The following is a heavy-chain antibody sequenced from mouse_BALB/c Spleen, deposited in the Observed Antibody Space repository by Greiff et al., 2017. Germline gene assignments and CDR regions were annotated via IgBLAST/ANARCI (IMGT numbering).Heavy chain of an antibody. CDR2: ISNGGGST. J-gene: IGHJ2*01. D-gene: IGHD1-1*02. Sequence: DVHLVESGGGLVQPGGSLKLSCAASGFTFSSYTMSWVRQTPEKRLEWVAYISNGGGSTYYPDTVKGRFTISRDNAKNTLYLQMSSLKSEDTAMYYCARHEGYYGNYFDYWGQGTTLTVSS. CDR1: GFTFSSYT. CDR3: ARHEGYYGNYFDY. V-gene: IGHV5-12-2*01.